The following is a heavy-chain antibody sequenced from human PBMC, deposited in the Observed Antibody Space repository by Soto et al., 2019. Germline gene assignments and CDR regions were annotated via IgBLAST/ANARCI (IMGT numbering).Heavy chain of an antibody. CDR3: AKSMGATGIIDY. CDR1: GFTFSSYG. V-gene: IGHV3-30*18. CDR2: ISYDGSNK. J-gene: IGHJ4*02. Sequence: GGSLRLSCAASGFTFSSYGMHWIRQAPGKGLEWVAVISYDGSNKYYADSVKGRFTISRDNSKNTLYLQMNSLRAEDTAVYYCAKSMGATGIIDYWGQGTLVTVSS. D-gene: IGHD1-26*01.